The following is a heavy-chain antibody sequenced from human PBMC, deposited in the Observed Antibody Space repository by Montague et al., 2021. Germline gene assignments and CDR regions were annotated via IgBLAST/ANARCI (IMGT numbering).Heavy chain of an antibody. CDR1: GGSISRSSYY. D-gene: IGHD2-8*01. Sequence: SETLSLTCTVSGGSISRSSYYWGWIRQTPGKGLEWIGSIYSSGSTYYTPSLKSRVTISADTSKNQFSLKLSSVTAADTAVYYCTRPGGYCTNDTCYFWFAPWGQGILVTVSS. J-gene: IGHJ5*02. V-gene: IGHV4-39*01. CDR3: TRPGGYCTNDTCYFWFAP. CDR2: IYSSGST.